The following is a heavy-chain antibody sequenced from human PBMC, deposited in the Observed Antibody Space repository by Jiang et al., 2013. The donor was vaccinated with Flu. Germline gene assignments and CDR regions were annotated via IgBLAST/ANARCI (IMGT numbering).Heavy chain of an antibody. V-gene: IGHV6-1*01. Sequence: QTLSLTCAISGDSVSSNSAAWNWIRQSPSRGLEWLGRTYYRSKWYNDYAVSVKSRIAINPDTSKNHFSLHLNSVTPEDTAVYYCARDIEYTSSSAEFSFDYWGQGTLVTVSS. D-gene: IGHD6-6*01. J-gene: IGHJ4*02. CDR1: GDSVSSNSAA. CDR2: TYYRSKWYN. CDR3: ARDIEYTSSSAEFSFDY.